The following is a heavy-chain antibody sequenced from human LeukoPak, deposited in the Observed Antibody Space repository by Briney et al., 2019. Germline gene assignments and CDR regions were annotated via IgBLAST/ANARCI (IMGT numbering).Heavy chain of an antibody. CDR2: ISGSGGST. CDR1: GFTVSSYA. CDR3: AKDQYYYDSSGAAFDI. V-gene: IGHV3-23*01. J-gene: IGHJ3*02. Sequence: GGSLRLSCAASGFTVSSYAMSWVRQAPGKGLELVSAISGSGGSTYYADSVKGRFTISRDNSKNTLYLQMNSLRAEDTAVYYCAKDQYYYDSSGAAFDIWGQGTMVTVSS. D-gene: IGHD3-22*01.